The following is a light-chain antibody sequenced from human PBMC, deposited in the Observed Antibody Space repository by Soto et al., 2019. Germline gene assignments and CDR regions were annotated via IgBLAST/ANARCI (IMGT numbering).Light chain of an antibody. CDR1: SSDVGGYNY. J-gene: IGLJ3*02. Sequence: QSALTQPPSASGSPGQSVTLSCTGTSSDVGGYNYVSWYQHHPGKAPKLMIYEVTKRPSGVPDRFSGSKSGNTASLTVSGLQAEDEADYYCTSYAGSNILFGGGTKVTVL. V-gene: IGLV2-8*01. CDR3: TSYAGSNIL. CDR2: EVT.